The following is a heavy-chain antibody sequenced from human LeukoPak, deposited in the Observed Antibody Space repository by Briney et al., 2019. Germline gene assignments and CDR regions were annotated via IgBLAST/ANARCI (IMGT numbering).Heavy chain of an antibody. CDR1: GFTFSDYR. CDR3: ARDQWLDY. CDR2: ISNDLSTI. J-gene: IGHJ4*02. Sequence: GGSLRPSCAASGFTFSDYRMNWVRQAPGKGLEWISYISNDLSTIHYAASVKGRFTISRDNAKNSLYLQMNSLRAEDTAVYYCARDQWLDYWGQGTLVTVSS. D-gene: IGHD6-19*01. V-gene: IGHV3-48*04.